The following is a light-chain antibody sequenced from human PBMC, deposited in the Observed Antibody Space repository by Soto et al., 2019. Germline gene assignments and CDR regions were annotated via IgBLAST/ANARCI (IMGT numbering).Light chain of an antibody. Sequence: DIQMTQSPSSLSASVGDRVTITCRASQSISIYLNWYQQKPGKAPKLLIYAASSLQSGVPSRFGGSGSGTDFTLTIRSLQREDLATYCCQQGLTTPLTFGGGTKVEIK. CDR2: AAS. CDR1: QSISIY. V-gene: IGKV1-39*01. J-gene: IGKJ4*01. CDR3: QQGLTTPLT.